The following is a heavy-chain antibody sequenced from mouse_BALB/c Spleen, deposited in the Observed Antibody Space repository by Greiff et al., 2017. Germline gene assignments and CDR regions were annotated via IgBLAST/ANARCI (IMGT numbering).Heavy chain of an antibody. CDR1: GFNIKDTY. V-gene: IGHV14-3*02. J-gene: IGHJ1*01. CDR2: IDPANGNT. Sequence: EVQLQQSGAELVKPGASVKLSCTASGFNIKDTYMHWVKQRPEQGLEWIGRIDPANGNTKYDPKFQGKATITADTSSNTAYLQLSSLTSEDTAVYYCARPPLYDGYSYWYFDVWGAGTTVTVSS. CDR3: ARPPLYDGYSYWYFDV. D-gene: IGHD2-3*01.